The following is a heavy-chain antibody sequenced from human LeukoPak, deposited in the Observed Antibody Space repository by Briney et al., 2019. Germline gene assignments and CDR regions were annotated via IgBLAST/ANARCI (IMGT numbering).Heavy chain of an antibody. Sequence: GSLRLSCAASGFTFSSYWMSWVRQAPGKGLEWVANIKQDGSEKYYVDSVRGRFTISRDNAKNSLYLQMNSLRAEDTAVYYCARLKLLWSNYFDYWGQGTLVTVSS. CDR3: ARLKLLWSNYFDY. J-gene: IGHJ4*02. D-gene: IGHD2-2*01. CDR1: GFTFSSYW. CDR2: IKQDGSEK. V-gene: IGHV3-7*01.